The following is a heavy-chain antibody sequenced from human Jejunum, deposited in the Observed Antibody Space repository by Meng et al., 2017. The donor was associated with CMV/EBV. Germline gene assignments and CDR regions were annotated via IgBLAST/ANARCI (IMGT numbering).Heavy chain of an antibody. CDR1: GYTFPNYF. J-gene: IGHJ4*02. Sequence: GYTFPNYFIPWVRQAPGQGLEWVGIIHPTPGSTIYSEKFQDRVTMTRDTSTSVAYMELRSLTSDDTAVYYCVRTLVKGGGGYYGFWGQGTLVTVSS. D-gene: IGHD3-22*01. V-gene: IGHV1-46*01. CDR2: IHPTPGST. CDR3: VRTLVKGGGGYYGF.